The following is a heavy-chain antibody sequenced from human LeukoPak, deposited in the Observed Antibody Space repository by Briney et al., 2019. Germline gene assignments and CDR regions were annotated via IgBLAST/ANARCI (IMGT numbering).Heavy chain of an antibody. CDR2: IKKDGSEK. V-gene: IGHV3-7*01. J-gene: IGHJ3*01. CDR3: ARDKRRSNWYFSVYGFDV. D-gene: IGHD6-13*01. CDR1: EFTFNSYW. Sequence: GGSLRLSCAACEFTFNSYWMSWVRQAQGQGLEWVANIKKDGSEKYYVDSVKGRFTIYRDNAKNSLYLQMNSLRAEDTAVYYCARDKRRSNWYFSVYGFDVWGQGTMVTVSS.